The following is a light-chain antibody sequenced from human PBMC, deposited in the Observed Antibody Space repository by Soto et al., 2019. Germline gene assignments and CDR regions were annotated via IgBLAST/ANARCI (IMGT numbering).Light chain of an antibody. J-gene: IGKJ3*01. CDR3: QKSDHLPL. CDR1: QDIGNS. V-gene: IGKV1-33*01. Sequence: DIQMPQSPPSLSASVGDRVTITCQASQDIGNSLNWFQHKPVKAPNLVIYDASNLEIGVPSRFSGSGSGTDFTFTITSLRPEDIATYYCQKSDHLPLFGPGTKVESK. CDR2: DAS.